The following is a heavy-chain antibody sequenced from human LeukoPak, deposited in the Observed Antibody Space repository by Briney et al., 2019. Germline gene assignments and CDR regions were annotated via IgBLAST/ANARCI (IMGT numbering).Heavy chain of an antibody. D-gene: IGHD2-21*01. Sequence: SETLSLTCTVSGGSISSYYWSWIRQPAGKGLEWIGRIYTSGSTNYNPSLKSRVTMSVDTSKSQFSLKLSSVTAADTAVYYCASVGYCGGDCYFDYWGQGTLVTVSS. CDR3: ASVGYCGGDCYFDY. J-gene: IGHJ4*02. V-gene: IGHV4-4*07. CDR2: IYTSGST. CDR1: GGSISSYY.